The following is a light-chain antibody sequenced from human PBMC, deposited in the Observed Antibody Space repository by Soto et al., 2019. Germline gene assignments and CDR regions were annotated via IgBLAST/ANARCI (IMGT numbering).Light chain of an antibody. Sequence: AIRMTQSPSSLSASTGDRVTITCRASQGISSYLAWYQQKPGKAPKLLIYAASTLQSGVPSRFSGSGSGTDFTLTISCLQSEDFAIYYCQQYKEWPPWTFGQGTKVEIK. CDR2: AAS. CDR1: QGISSY. J-gene: IGKJ1*01. V-gene: IGKV1-8*01. CDR3: QQYKEWPPWT.